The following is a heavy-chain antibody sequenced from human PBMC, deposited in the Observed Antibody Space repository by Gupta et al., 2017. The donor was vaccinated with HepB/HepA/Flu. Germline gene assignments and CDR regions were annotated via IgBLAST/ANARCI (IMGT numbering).Heavy chain of an antibody. Sequence: QLQLQESGPRLAKPSETLSLTCTVSGGSIRSSPYSWGWIRQPPGKGLEWIGNFSNSGSADYNPSLRSRVSTSLHTSKSQFSLRLTFVTAADTAVYYCVSINARAVAGHFDYWGQGILVTVSS. CDR1: GGSIRSSPYS. CDR3: VSINARAVAGHFDY. V-gene: IGHV4-39*01. CDR2: FSNSGSA. D-gene: IGHD6-19*01. J-gene: IGHJ4*02.